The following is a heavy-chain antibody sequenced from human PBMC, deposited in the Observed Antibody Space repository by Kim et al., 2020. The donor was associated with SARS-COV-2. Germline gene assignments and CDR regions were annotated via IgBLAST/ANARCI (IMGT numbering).Heavy chain of an antibody. CDR1: GYTFTSYY. J-gene: IGHJ4*02. V-gene: IGHV1-46*01. Sequence: ASVKVSCKASGYTFTSYYMHWVRQAPGQGLEWMGIINPSGGSTSYAQKFQGRVTMTRDTSTSTVYMELSSLRSEDTAVYYCARVAYYGSGSIWYFDYWGQGTLVTVSS. CDR2: INPSGGST. CDR3: ARVAYYGSGSIWYFDY. D-gene: IGHD3-10*01.